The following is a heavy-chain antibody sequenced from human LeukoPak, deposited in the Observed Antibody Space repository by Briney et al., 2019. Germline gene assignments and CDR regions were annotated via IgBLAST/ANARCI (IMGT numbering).Heavy chain of an antibody. CDR3: ARLTPVAGTWYAFDH. D-gene: IGHD6-19*01. CDR1: GDSISSSSYY. J-gene: IGHJ4*02. CDR2: IYYSGST. Sequence: SETLSLTCTVSGDSISSSSYYWGWIRQPPGKGLEWLATIYYSGSTYFNPSLKSRVTISVDTSKNQFSLKLSSVTAADTAVYYCARLTPVAGTWYAFDHWGQGTLVTVSS. V-gene: IGHV4-39*01.